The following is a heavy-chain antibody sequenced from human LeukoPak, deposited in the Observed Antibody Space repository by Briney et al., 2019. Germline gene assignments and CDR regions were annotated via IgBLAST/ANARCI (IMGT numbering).Heavy chain of an antibody. CDR2: ICSSSSYT. CDR3: ARVDSSSSWYGY. CDR1: GFTFSDYY. D-gene: IGHD6-13*01. Sequence: PGGCLTLSCAASGFTFSDYYMSWIRQAPGRGLEWVSYICSSSSYTNYADSVKGRFTISRDNAKNSLYLHMNSLSAEDTAVYYCARVDSSSSWYGYWGQGTLVTVSS. V-gene: IGHV3-11*05. J-gene: IGHJ4*02.